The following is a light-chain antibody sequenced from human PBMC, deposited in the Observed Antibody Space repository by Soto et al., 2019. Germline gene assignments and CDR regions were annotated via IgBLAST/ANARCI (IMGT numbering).Light chain of an antibody. CDR1: QSVSSSY. J-gene: IGKJ1*01. CDR2: ESS. CDR3: QQRSNWPQT. Sequence: EIVLTQSPGTLSLSPGATATLSCRGSQSVSSSYLDWYQQKPGQAPRLIIYESSNRATGIPARFSGSGSGTDCILTISSLEPEDVAVYYCQQRSNWPQTFGQGTKVDI. V-gene: IGKV3-11*01.